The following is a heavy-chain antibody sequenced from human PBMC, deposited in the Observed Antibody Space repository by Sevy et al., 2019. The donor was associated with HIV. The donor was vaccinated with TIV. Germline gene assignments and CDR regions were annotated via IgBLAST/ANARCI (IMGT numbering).Heavy chain of an antibody. V-gene: IGHV1-2*02. Sequence: ASVKVSCKASGYTFTGYYMHWVRQAPGQGLEWMGWINPNSGGTNYAQKFQGRVTMTRDTSISTAYMEPSRLRSDDTAVYYCASYGSVGAGNYYYYYMDVWGKGTTVTVSS. CDR3: ASYGSVGAGNYYYYYMDV. CDR2: INPNSGGT. CDR1: GYTFTGYY. J-gene: IGHJ6*03. D-gene: IGHD1-26*01.